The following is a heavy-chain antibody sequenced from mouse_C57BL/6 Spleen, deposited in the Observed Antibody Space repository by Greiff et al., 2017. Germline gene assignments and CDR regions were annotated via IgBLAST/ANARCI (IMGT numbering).Heavy chain of an antibody. D-gene: IGHD1-1*01. CDR3: ARWNYYGSSLDY. CDR2: IYPRSGNT. J-gene: IGHJ2*01. Sequence: VKLVESGAELARPGASVKLSCKASGYTFTSYGISWVKQRTGQGLEWIGEIYPRSGNTYYNEKFKGKATLTADKSSSTAYMELRSLTSEASAVYYCARWNYYGSSLDYWGKGTTLTVSS. CDR1: GYTFTSYG. V-gene: IGHV1-81*01.